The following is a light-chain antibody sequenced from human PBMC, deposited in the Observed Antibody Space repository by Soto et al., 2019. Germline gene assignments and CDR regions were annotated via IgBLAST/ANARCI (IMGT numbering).Light chain of an antibody. V-gene: IGKV3-11*01. CDR3: QQYNSYWT. CDR2: DAS. Sequence: EIVLTQSPATLSSSPGERATLSCRASQHIWSYLAWYQQKPGQAPRLLIYDASNRATGIPARFSGSGSGTEFTLTISSLQPDDFATYYCQQYNSYWTFGQGTKEDIK. CDR1: QHIWSY. J-gene: IGKJ1*01.